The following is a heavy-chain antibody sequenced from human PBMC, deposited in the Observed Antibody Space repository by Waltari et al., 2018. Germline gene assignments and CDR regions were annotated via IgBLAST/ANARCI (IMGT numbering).Heavy chain of an antibody. V-gene: IGHV1-69*12. Sequence: QVQLVQSGAEVKQPGASVTVSCKASGGTLGPYAPTWVRQAPGQGLEWMGGVIPIFGKPNYAPKFQGRVTVSADPSTSTAYLEVRRLISEDTAVYYCAKREIGYAFDIWGHGTMVTVSS. CDR3: AKREIGYAFDI. D-gene: IGHD1-26*01. CDR2: VIPIFGKP. CDR1: GGTLGPYA. J-gene: IGHJ3*02.